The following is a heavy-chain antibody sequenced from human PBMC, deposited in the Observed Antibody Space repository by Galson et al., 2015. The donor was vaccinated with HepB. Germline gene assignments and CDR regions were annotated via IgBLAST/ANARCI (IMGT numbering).Heavy chain of an antibody. CDR1: GFTFSSYG. J-gene: IGHJ4*02. CDR3: AKDEILDYYGSSSYSASDY. D-gene: IGHD3-10*01. CDR2: ISYDGSTK. V-gene: IGHV3-30*18. Sequence: SLRLSCAASGFTFSSYGMNWVRQGPGKGLEWVAVISYDGSTKYYVDSEKGRFTVSRDNSKNTVYLQMNILRAEDTAVYYCAKDEILDYYGSSSYSASDYWGQGTLVTVSS.